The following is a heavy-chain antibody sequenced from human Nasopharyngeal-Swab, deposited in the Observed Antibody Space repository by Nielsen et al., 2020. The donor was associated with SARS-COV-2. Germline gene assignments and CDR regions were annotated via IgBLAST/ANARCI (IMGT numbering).Heavy chain of an antibody. Sequence: GESLKISCAASGFTFSNAWMSWVRQAPGKGLEWVGRIKSKPDGGTTDYAAPVKGRFTISRDDSKNTLYLQMNSLKTEDTAVYYCTTVLRFLEWLYYFDYWGQGTLVTVSS. CDR1: GFTFSNAW. V-gene: IGHV3-15*01. J-gene: IGHJ4*02. CDR3: TTVLRFLEWLYYFDY. CDR2: IKSKPDGGTT. D-gene: IGHD3-3*01.